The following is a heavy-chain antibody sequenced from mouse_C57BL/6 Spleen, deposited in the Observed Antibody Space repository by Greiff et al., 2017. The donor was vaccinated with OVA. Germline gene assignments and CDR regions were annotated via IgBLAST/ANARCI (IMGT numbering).Heavy chain of an antibody. V-gene: IGHV1-69*01. Sequence: QVQLQQPGAELVMPGASVKLSCKASGYTFTSYWMHWVKQRPGQGLEWIGEIDPSDSYTNYNQKFKGKSTLTVDKSSSTAYMQLSSLTSEDSAVYYCARVGGDSSGYFDYWGQGTTLTVSS. CDR3: ARVGGDSSGYFDY. CDR1: GYTFTSYW. J-gene: IGHJ2*01. CDR2: IDPSDSYT. D-gene: IGHD3-2*02.